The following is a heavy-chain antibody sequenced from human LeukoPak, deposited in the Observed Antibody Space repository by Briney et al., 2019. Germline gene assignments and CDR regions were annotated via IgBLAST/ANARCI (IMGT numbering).Heavy chain of an antibody. CDR2: IKQDGSEK. CDR3: ARDAPAGEKPEYLFDY. D-gene: IGHD2-2*01. Sequence: PGGSLRLSCAASGFSFSNYWMGWVRQAPGKGLEWVANIKQDGSEKYYVDSVKGRFTISRDNAKNSVYMQMNSLRAEDTAVYYCARDAPAGEKPEYLFDYWGQGILVTVSS. V-gene: IGHV3-7*01. J-gene: IGHJ4*02. CDR1: GFSFSNYW.